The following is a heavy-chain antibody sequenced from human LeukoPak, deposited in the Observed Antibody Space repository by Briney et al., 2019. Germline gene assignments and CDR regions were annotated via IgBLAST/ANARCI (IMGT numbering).Heavy chain of an antibody. Sequence: GGSLRLSCAASGFTFSSYEMNWVRQAPGKGLEWVSYISSSGSTIYYADSVKGRFTISRDNAKNSLYLQMNSLRAEDTAVYYCARAVGRGRFDPWGQGTLVTVSS. CDR3: ARAVGRGRFDP. V-gene: IGHV3-48*03. D-gene: IGHD3-16*01. CDR1: GFTFSSYE. J-gene: IGHJ5*02. CDR2: ISSSGSTI.